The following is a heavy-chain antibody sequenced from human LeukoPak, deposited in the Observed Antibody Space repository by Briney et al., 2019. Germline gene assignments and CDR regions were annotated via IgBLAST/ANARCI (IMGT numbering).Heavy chain of an antibody. CDR2: IYYSGGT. CDR3: ARGYRRGRGSGIAAAADY. V-gene: IGHV4-39*07. Sequence: SETLSLTCTVSGGSISSINYYWGWIRQPPGKGLEWIGSIYYSGGTYYNPSLKSRFTISVDTSKNQFSLKLSSVTAADTAVYYCARGYRRGRGSGIAAAADYWGQGTLVTVSS. D-gene: IGHD6-13*01. J-gene: IGHJ4*02. CDR1: GGSISSINYY.